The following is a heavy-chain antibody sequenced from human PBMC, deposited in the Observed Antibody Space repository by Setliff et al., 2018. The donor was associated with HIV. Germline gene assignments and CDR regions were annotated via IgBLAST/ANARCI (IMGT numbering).Heavy chain of an antibody. D-gene: IGHD3-10*01. Sequence: GGSLRLSCAAFGFTFSSYGMHWVRQAPGKGLEWVGRIRSETSGGTRDYAAPVKGRFTVSRDDSTNSVFLQMSSLKIEDTAVYYCAADLAEYGSGEFDNWGQGTLVTVSS. J-gene: IGHJ4*02. CDR3: AADLAEYGSGEFDN. V-gene: IGHV3-15*01. CDR1: GFTFSSYG. CDR2: IRSETSGGTR.